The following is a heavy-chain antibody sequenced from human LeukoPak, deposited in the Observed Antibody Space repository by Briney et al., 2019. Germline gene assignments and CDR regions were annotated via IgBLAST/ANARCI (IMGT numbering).Heavy chain of an antibody. Sequence: GGSLRLSCAASGFTFSSYWMSWVRQAPGKGLEWVSVIYSGGSTYYADSVKGRFTISRDNSKNTLYLQMNSLRAEDTAVYYCARAIYSSSFYFDYWGQGTLVTVSS. J-gene: IGHJ4*02. CDR3: ARAIYSSSFYFDY. D-gene: IGHD6-6*01. V-gene: IGHV3-53*01. CDR2: IYSGGST. CDR1: GFTFSSYW.